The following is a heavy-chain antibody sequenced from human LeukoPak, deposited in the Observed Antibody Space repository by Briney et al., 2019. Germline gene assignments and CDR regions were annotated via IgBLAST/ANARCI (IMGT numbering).Heavy chain of an antibody. D-gene: IGHD3-22*01. Sequence: GGSLRLSCAASGFTFSSYSMNWVRQAPGKGLEWVSSICSSSSYIYYADSVKGRFTISRDNAKNSLYLQMNSLRAEDTAVYYCARIFYDSSGCSLGMDVWGQGTTVTVSS. V-gene: IGHV3-21*01. J-gene: IGHJ6*02. CDR2: ICSSSSYI. CDR3: ARIFYDSSGCSLGMDV. CDR1: GFTFSSYS.